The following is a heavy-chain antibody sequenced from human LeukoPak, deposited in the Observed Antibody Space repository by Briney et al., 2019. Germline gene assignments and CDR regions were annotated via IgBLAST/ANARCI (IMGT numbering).Heavy chain of an antibody. CDR2: IYYSGST. Sequence: SETLSLTCTVSAGSISSYYWSWIRQPPGKGLEWIGYIYYSGSTNYNPSLKSRVTISVDTSKNQFSLKLSSVTAADTAVYYCPRETTVRGVTIDNWFDLWGQGTLVTVSS. CDR1: AGSISSYY. V-gene: IGHV4-59*12. CDR3: PRETTVRGVTIDNWFDL. J-gene: IGHJ5*02. D-gene: IGHD3-10*01.